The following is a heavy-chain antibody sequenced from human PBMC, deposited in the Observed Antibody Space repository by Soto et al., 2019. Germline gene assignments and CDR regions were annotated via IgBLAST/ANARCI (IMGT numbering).Heavy chain of an antibody. V-gene: IGHV1-18*01. Sequence: GASVKVSCKASGYTFTSYGISWVRQAPGQGLEWMGWISAYNGNTNYAQKLQGRVTMTTDTSTSTAYMELRSLRSDDTAVYYCARDRVDILTGYYLFDYWGQGTLVTVS. CDR1: GYTFTSYG. CDR2: ISAYNGNT. J-gene: IGHJ4*02. CDR3: ARDRVDILTGYYLFDY. D-gene: IGHD3-9*01.